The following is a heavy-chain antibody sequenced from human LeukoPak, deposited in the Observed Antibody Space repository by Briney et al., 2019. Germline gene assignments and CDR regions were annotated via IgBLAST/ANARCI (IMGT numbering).Heavy chain of an antibody. CDR3: ARVLGYYYDSSGPIWGY. CDR1: GHTFTGYY. CDR2: INPNSGGT. J-gene: IGHJ4*02. Sequence: ASVKVSCKASGHTFTGYYMHWVRQAPGQGLEWMGWINPNSGGTNYAQKFQGRVTMTRDTSISTAYMELSRLRSDDTAVYYCARVLGYYYDSSGPIWGYWGQGTLVTVSP. V-gene: IGHV1-2*02. D-gene: IGHD3-22*01.